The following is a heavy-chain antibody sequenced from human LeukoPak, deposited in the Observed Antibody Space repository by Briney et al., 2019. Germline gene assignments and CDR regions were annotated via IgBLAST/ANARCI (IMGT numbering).Heavy chain of an antibody. D-gene: IGHD3-10*01. Sequence: TSETLSLTCAVYGGSLNDYLWSWIREPPGQGLEWIGEVGHSGTTNYNPSLKSRVTISVDTSKNQFSLKLTSVTAADTAVYYCVRELISSRAAFDTWGQGTVVTVSS. CDR2: VGHSGTT. CDR1: GGSLNDYL. J-gene: IGHJ3*02. CDR3: VRELISSRAAFDT. V-gene: IGHV4-34*01.